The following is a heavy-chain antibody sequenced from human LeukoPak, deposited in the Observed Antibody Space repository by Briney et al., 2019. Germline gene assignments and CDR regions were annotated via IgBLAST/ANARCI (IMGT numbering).Heavy chain of an antibody. J-gene: IGHJ6*02. CDR2: ISYDGNNK. CDR3: AKPRVAKAYYGMDV. CDR1: GFTFSDYA. Sequence: GGSLRLSCAASGFTFSDYAMHWVRQAPGKGLEWVALISYDGNNKFYADSVKGRFTISRDNSKNTPYLQVNSLRAEDTAVYYCAKPRVAKAYYGMDVWGQGTTVTVSS. V-gene: IGHV3-30*18. D-gene: IGHD5-12*01.